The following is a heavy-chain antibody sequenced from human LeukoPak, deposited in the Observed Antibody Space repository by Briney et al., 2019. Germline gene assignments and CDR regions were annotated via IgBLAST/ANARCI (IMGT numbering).Heavy chain of an antibody. D-gene: IGHD3-3*01. CDR1: GFTFDDA. V-gene: IGHV3-9*03. Sequence: GGSLRLSCAAPGFTFDDAMHWVRQAPGKGLEWVSGITWNSGSIGYADSVKGRFTISRDNAKNSLYLQMNSLRAEDMALYYCAKDSSYDFWTGYQSFDYWGQGTLVTVSS. CDR2: ITWNSGSI. J-gene: IGHJ4*02. CDR3: AKDSSYDFWTGYQSFDY.